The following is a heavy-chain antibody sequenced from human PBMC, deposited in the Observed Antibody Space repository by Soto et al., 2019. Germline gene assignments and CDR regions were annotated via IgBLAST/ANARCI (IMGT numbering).Heavy chain of an antibody. CDR2: ISGSGGST. D-gene: IGHD4-4*01. CDR3: AKHLRTTVTTWVDY. Sequence: PGGSLRLSCAASGFTFSSYAMSWVRRAPGKGLEWVSAISGSGGSTYYADSVKGRFTISRDNSKNTLYLQMNSLRAEDTAVYYCAKHLRTTVTTWVDYWGQGTLVTVS. V-gene: IGHV3-23*01. J-gene: IGHJ4*02. CDR1: GFTFSSYA.